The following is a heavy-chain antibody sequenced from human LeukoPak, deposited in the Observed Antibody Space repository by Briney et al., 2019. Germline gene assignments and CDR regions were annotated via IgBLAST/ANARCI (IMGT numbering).Heavy chain of an antibody. Sequence: QPGGSLRLSCAASGFTFSSYGMHWVRQAPGKGLEWVSSIGSGGGNVDYAASVLGRFTLSRDNSKKTLFLQMNSLRVEDTAVYFCAKDRHTRDSDFVLLPARAQSSYDYALDVWGQGTTVIVSS. V-gene: IGHV3-NL1*01. CDR3: AKDRHTRDSDFVLLPARAQSSYDYALDV. J-gene: IGHJ6*02. D-gene: IGHD3-16*02. CDR2: IGSGGGNV. CDR1: GFTFSSYG.